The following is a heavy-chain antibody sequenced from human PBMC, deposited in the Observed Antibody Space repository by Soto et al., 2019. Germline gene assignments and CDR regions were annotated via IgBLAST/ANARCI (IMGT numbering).Heavy chain of an antibody. CDR3: ARDLSIYDSGGPVFKGNDAFDI. D-gene: IGHD3-22*01. V-gene: IGHV3-30-3*01. J-gene: IGHJ3*02. CDR2: ISYDGSNK. CDR1: GFTFSSYA. Sequence: PGGSLRLSCAASGFTFSSYAIHWVRQAPGKGLEWVAVISYDGSNKYYADSVKGRFTISRDNSKNTLYLQMNSLRAEDTAVYYCARDLSIYDSGGPVFKGNDAFDIWGQGTMVTVS.